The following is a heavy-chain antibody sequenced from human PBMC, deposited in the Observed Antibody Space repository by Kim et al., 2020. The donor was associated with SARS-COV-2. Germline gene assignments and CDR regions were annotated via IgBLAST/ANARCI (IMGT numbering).Heavy chain of an antibody. V-gene: IGHV1-58*02. J-gene: IGHJ4*02. CDR2: IVVGSGNT. Sequence: SVKVSCKASGFTFTSSAMQWVRQARGQRLEWIGWIVVGSGNTNYAQKFQERVTITRDMSTSTAYMELSSLRSEDTAVYYCAAVHSGKHQPPYFDYWGQGTLVTVSS. CDR3: AAVHSGKHQPPYFDY. CDR1: GFTFTSSA. D-gene: IGHD1-26*01.